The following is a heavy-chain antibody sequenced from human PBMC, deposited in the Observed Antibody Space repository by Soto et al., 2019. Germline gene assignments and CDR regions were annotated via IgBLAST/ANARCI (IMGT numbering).Heavy chain of an antibody. Sequence: EVQLVESGGGLVQPGGSLRLSCAASGFTFSPYWMSWVRQAPGKGLEWVAIIKDDGGDELYLEAVRGRFTISRDNAKKSLYLAMYSLTVVDTAVYYCAGGSGWISDTWGQGTLVTVSS. J-gene: IGHJ5*02. V-gene: IGHV3-7*05. D-gene: IGHD6-19*01. CDR1: GFTFSPYW. CDR3: AGGSGWISDT. CDR2: IKDDGGDE.